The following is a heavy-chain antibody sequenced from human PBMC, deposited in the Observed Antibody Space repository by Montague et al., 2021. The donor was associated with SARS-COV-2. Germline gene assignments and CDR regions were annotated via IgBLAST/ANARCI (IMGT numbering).Heavy chain of an antibody. Sequence: SETLSLTCAVSGGSISTYYWSWIRQPPGQALEWIGYVYHSGFTTYNPSLKSRVTISVHTSKNQFSLTLASVSVGDTAVYYCARGLTAAPTGGHYYDGMDVWGQGTAVTVSS. J-gene: IGHJ6*02. V-gene: IGHV4-59*01. CDR2: VYHSGFT. D-gene: IGHD6-25*01. CDR3: ARGLTAAPTGGHYYDGMDV. CDR1: GGSISTYY.